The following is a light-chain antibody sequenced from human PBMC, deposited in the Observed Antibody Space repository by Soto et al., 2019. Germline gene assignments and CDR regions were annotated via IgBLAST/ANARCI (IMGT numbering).Light chain of an antibody. V-gene: IGKV3-15*01. CDR2: GAS. Sequence: EIVMTQSPATLSVSPGERATLSCRASQSVSSNLAWYQQKPGQAPRLLIYGASTRATGIPARFSGSGSGTAFTLTISSLQSEDFAVYYCQQYNNCPPAFGQGTKVEIK. CDR3: QQYNNCPPA. CDR1: QSVSSN. J-gene: IGKJ1*01.